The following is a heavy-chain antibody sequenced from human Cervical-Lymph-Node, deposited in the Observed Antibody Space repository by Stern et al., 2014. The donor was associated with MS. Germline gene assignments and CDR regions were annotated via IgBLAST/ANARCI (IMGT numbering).Heavy chain of an antibody. D-gene: IGHD2-8*01. CDR3: ARDYEDTSMLFDH. J-gene: IGHJ4*02. V-gene: IGHV3-30*03. Sequence: DQLVESGGAVVQPGRSLRLSCAASGFTFSSYGMHWVRQAPGKGLEWVTVISYDGNHKYYAASVKGRFTITRDNSKNTLHLQMNSVTPDDTAIYHCARDYEDTSMLFDHWGQGTLVTVSS. CDR2: ISYDGNHK. CDR1: GFTFSSYG.